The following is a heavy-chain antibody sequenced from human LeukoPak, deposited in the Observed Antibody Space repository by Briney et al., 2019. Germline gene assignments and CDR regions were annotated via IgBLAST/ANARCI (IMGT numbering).Heavy chain of an antibody. Sequence: PVASLRLSCAASGFTPSRYAMRRVRHTPEKGLEWVSTISGSGGSTYYADSVKGRFTISRDNSKNTLYLQMNSLIAEDTAVYYCAKAYCSSTSCYYVFDYWGQGTLVTVSS. CDR2: ISGSGGST. CDR1: GFTPSRYA. V-gene: IGHV3-23*01. D-gene: IGHD2-2*01. J-gene: IGHJ4*02. CDR3: AKAYCSSTSCYYVFDY.